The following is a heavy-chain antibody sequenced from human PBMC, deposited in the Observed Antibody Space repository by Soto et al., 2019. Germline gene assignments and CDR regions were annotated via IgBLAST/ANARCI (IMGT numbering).Heavy chain of an antibody. D-gene: IGHD3-10*01. CDR2: IYYSGST. Sequence: QVQLQESGPGLVKPSQTLSLTCTVSGGSISSGGYYWSWIRQHPGKGLEWIGYIYYSGSTYYNPSLKIQVTISVDTSKNQFSQKLSSVTAADTAVYYCARTYYYGSGSLSGFDYWGQGTLVTVSS. CDR1: GGSISSGGYY. J-gene: IGHJ4*02. CDR3: ARTYYYGSGSLSGFDY. V-gene: IGHV4-31*01.